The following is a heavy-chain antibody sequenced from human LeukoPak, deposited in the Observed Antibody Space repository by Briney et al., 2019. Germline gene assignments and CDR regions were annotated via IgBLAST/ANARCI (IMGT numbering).Heavy chain of an antibody. CDR2: ISSSGSTI. Sequence: GGSLRLSCAASGFTFSSYWMSWVRQAPGKGLEWVSYISSSGSTIYYADSVKGRFTISRDNAKNSLYLQMNSLRAEDTAVYYCARAGRLWFGESQRLDVWGKGTTVTISS. V-gene: IGHV3-48*04. CDR3: ARAGRLWFGESQRLDV. J-gene: IGHJ6*04. D-gene: IGHD3-10*01. CDR1: GFTFSSYW.